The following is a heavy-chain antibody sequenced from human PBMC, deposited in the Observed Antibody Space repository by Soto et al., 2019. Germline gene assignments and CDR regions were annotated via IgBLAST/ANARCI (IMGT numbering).Heavy chain of an antibody. V-gene: IGHV1-69*12. Sequence: QVQLVQSGAEVKKPGSSVKVSCKASGGTFSSYAINWVRQAPGQGLEWMGGIIRIFGTPDYAQRFQGRVTITADESTSTAYMELSSLRSEDTAVYYCARQGSNEYYYYGMDVWGKGPTVTVSS. CDR1: GGTFSSYA. J-gene: IGHJ6*04. CDR2: IIRIFGTP. CDR3: ARQGSNEYYYYGMDV. D-gene: IGHD3-10*01.